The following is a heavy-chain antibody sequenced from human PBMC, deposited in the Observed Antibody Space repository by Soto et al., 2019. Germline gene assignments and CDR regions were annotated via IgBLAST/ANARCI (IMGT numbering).Heavy chain of an antibody. CDR2: IIPMFGTT. V-gene: IGHV1-69*01. CDR1: GGTFTTYP. D-gene: IGHD4-17*01. J-gene: IGHJ4*02. Sequence: QVQLVQSGAEVKKPGSSVKVSCKASGGTFTTYPINWVRQALGQGLEWMGGIIPMFGTTNYAQKFQGRVTITADESTSTAYMELSSLRSEDTAMYYCARQFTDGDYQYWGQGTLVTVSS. CDR3: ARQFTDGDYQY.